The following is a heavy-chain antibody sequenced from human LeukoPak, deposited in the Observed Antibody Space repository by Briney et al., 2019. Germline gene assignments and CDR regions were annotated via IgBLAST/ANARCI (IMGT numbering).Heavy chain of an antibody. D-gene: IGHD6-19*01. J-gene: IGHJ4*02. CDR1: GFTFTSYS. V-gene: IGHV3-21*01. CDR3: ARELAGDSSGCFDY. CDR2: ISSSSSYI. Sequence: KPGGSLRLSCAASGFTFTSYSMNWVRQAPGKGLEWVSSISSSSSYIYYADSVKGRFTISRDNAKNSLYLQMNSLRAEDTAVYYCARELAGDSSGCFDYWGQGTLVTVSS.